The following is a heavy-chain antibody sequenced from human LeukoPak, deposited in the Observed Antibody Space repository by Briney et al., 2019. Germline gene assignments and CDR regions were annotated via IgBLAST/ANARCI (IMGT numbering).Heavy chain of an antibody. Sequence: GGSLRLSCAASGFTFSDYYMSWIRQAPGKGLEWVSYISSSSSYTNYADSVKGRFTISRDNAKNSLYLQMNSLRAEDTAVYYCAREGYCYGHHYWGQGTLVTVSS. CDR1: GFTFSDYY. D-gene: IGHD5-18*01. CDR3: AREGYCYGHHY. CDR2: ISSSSSYT. J-gene: IGHJ4*02. V-gene: IGHV3-11*05.